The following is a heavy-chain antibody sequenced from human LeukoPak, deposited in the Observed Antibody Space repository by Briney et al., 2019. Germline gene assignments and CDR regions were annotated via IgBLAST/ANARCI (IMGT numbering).Heavy chain of an antibody. Sequence: GGSLRLSCAASGFTFSSYGMHWVRQAPGKGLEWVAFIRYDGSNKYYADSAKGRFTISRDNSKNTLYLQMNSLRAEDTAVYYCAKARPYYDYVWGSYRPRGLDYWGQGTLVTVSS. CDR2: IRYDGSNK. D-gene: IGHD3-16*02. J-gene: IGHJ4*02. CDR3: AKARPYYDYVWGSYRPRGLDY. CDR1: GFTFSSYG. V-gene: IGHV3-30*02.